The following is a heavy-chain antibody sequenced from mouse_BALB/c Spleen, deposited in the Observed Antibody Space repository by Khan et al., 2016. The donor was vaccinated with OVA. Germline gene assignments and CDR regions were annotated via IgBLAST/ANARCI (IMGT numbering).Heavy chain of an antibody. J-gene: IGHJ3*01. Sequence: EVQLQESGPSLVKPSQTLSLTCSVTGDSITSGYWSWIRKFPGNKLEYMGYMIYTGYTDYNPPLNSRMAITRHTAKNLNYLLLNSVTTEDTATYYCARSTYRYAFAYWGQGTLVTVSA. CDR3: ARSTYRYAFAY. CDR1: GDSITSGY. V-gene: IGHV3-8*02. D-gene: IGHD2-14*01. CDR2: MIYTGYT.